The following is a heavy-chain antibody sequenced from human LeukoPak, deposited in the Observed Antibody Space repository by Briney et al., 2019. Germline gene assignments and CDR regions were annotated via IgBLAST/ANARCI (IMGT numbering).Heavy chain of an antibody. Sequence: EGSLRLSCAASGFIVSDHYMGWVRQAPGKGLDWVSVMYSSGNIHYADSVEGRFTISRDNSKNTLYLQMNSVRAEDTAVYYCARYSGDHGGNIYFFDYWGQGTLVTVSS. CDR3: ARYSGDHGGNIYFFDY. CDR1: GFIVSDHY. D-gene: IGHD4-23*01. J-gene: IGHJ4*02. V-gene: IGHV3-53*01. CDR2: MYSSGNI.